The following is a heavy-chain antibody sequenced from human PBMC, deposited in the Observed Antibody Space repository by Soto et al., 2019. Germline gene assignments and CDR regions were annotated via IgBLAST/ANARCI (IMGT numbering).Heavy chain of an antibody. CDR3: ARAGDYGSFYFFDY. V-gene: IGHV1-18*01. CDR2: ITPYNGNT. Sequence: QVHLVQSGAEVKKPGASVKVSCKASGYTFANYGVTWVRQAPGQGLDWMGWITPYNGNTHYAQKVQGRVTMTTDTSTNTAYMELWSLRSDDTAVYYCARAGDYGSFYFFDYWGQGTLVTVSS. CDR1: GYTFANYG. D-gene: IGHD3-10*01. J-gene: IGHJ4*02.